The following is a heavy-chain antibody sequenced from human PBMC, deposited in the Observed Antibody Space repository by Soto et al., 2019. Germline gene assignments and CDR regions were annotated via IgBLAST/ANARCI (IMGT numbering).Heavy chain of an antibody. CDR2: ISWDGGST. Sequence: EVQLVESGGVVVQPGGSLRLSCAASGFTFDDYTMHWVRQAPGKGLEWVYLISWDGGSTYYADSVKGRFTISRDNSKNSLYLQMNSLRTEDTALYYCAKDTYSGSHAAGLDAFDIWGQGTMVTVSS. V-gene: IGHV3-43*01. D-gene: IGHD1-26*01. CDR1: GFTFDDYT. CDR3: AKDTYSGSHAAGLDAFDI. J-gene: IGHJ3*02.